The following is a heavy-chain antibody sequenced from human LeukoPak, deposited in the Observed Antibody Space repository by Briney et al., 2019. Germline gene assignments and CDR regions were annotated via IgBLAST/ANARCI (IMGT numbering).Heavy chain of an antibody. CDR2: INHSGST. D-gene: IGHD2-15*01. CDR1: GGSFSGYY. V-gene: IGHV4-34*01. J-gene: IGHJ6*03. Sequence: SETLSLTCAVYGGSFSGYYWSWIRQPPGKGLEWIGEINHSGSTNYNPSLKSRVTISVDTSKNQLSLKLSSVTAADTAVYYCARGFNVVTGYYYMDVWGKGTTVTVSS. CDR3: ARGFNVVTGYYYMDV.